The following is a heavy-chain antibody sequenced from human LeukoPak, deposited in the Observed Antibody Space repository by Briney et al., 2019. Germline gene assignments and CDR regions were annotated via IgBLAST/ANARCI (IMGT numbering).Heavy chain of an antibody. D-gene: IGHD6-19*01. Sequence: GGSLRLSCAASGFTFSSYAMHWVRRAPGKGLEWVAVISYDGPNKNYADSVKGRFTISRDNSKNTLYLQMNSLRAEDTAVYYCARGVRIAVAGNIDYWGRGTLVTVSS. J-gene: IGHJ4*02. CDR1: GFTFSSYA. V-gene: IGHV3-30*04. CDR3: ARGVRIAVAGNIDY. CDR2: ISYDGPNK.